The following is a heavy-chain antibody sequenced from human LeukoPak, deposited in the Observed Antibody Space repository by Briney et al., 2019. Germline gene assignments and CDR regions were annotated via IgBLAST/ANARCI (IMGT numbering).Heavy chain of an antibody. CDR2: INGDGSST. Sequence: GGSLRLSCAVSGFTLSNYWMHWVRQAPGKGLVWVSHINGDGSSTGYADSVKGRFTISRDNAKNSLYLQMNSLRAEDTAVYFCARSGYSSTWYLQNFELDYWGQGTLVTVSS. J-gene: IGHJ4*02. CDR1: GFTLSNYW. D-gene: IGHD2-2*01. V-gene: IGHV3-74*01. CDR3: ARSGYSSTWYLQNFELDY.